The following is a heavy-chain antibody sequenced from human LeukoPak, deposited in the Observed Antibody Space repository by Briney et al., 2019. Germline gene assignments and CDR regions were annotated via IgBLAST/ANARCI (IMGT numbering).Heavy chain of an antibody. CDR2: MSGSGGST. Sequence: GGSLRLSCAASGFTFSSYATSWVRQAPGKGLEWVSAMSGSGGSTYYADSVKGRFTISRDNSKNTLYLQMNSLRAEDTAVYYCARKGHDYLSAEYFQHWGQGTLVTVSS. CDR1: GFTFSSYA. J-gene: IGHJ1*01. CDR3: ARKGHDYLSAEYFQH. D-gene: IGHD4-11*01. V-gene: IGHV3-23*01.